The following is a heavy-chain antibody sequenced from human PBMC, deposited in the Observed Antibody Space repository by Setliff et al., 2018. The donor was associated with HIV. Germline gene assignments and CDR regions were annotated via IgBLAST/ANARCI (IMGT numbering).Heavy chain of an antibody. J-gene: IGHJ4*02. CDR1: GYSVSSGYY. V-gene: IGHV4-38-2*01. Sequence: PSETLSLTCAVSGYSVSSGYYWAWIRQAPGKGLQWIGQMYYTGTTDYNPSLSSRVTISQDKSRNQFSLKLTSVTATDTAVYYCARGSRAISGYGAFDYWGRGILVTVSS. CDR3: ARGSRAISGYGAFDY. CDR2: MYYTGTT. D-gene: IGHD3-9*01.